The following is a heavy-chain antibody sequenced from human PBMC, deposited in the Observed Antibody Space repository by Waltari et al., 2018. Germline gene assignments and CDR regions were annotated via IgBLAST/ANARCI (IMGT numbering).Heavy chain of an antibody. D-gene: IGHD3-22*01. Sequence: QVQLVQSGAEVKKPGASVKVSCQASGYTVTGYDMPWGRQAPGQGLGWMGWINPNSGGTNYAQKFQGRVTMTRDTSISTAYMGLSRLRSDDTAVYYCAREQGSSGYLDWGQGTLVTVSS. J-gene: IGHJ4*01. CDR3: AREQGSSGYLD. V-gene: IGHV1-2*02. CDR2: INPNSGGT. CDR1: GYTVTGYD.